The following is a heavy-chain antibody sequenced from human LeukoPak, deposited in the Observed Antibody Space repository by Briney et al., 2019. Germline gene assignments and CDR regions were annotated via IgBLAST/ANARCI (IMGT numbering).Heavy chain of an antibody. CDR1: DDSITMYY. J-gene: IGHJ4*02. V-gene: IGHV4-59*01. CDR3: ARGRLRYSYGYFDY. D-gene: IGHD5-18*01. CDR2: VDHTGST. Sequence: TSETLSLTCSVSDDSITMYYWTWIRQPPGKGLEWIGYVDHTGSTNFNPSLNGRVSISRDTTKNLFSLRLRSVTAADTAVYYCARGRLRYSYGYFDYWGQGTLVTVSS.